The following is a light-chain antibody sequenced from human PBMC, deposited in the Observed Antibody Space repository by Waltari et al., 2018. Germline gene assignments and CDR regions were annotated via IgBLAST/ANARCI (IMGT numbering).Light chain of an antibody. Sequence: QSVLTPPPSVSGAPGQRVSISCTGSGSNLGAGSDVPWCQQHPGKAPKLLIYGTSTRPPGVPDRFFGSQSGTSASLAITALQAEDEAEYYCQSYDTSPSVVFGGGTKLTVL. CDR2: GTS. CDR1: GSNLGAGSD. CDR3: QSYDTSPSVV. J-gene: IGLJ2*01. V-gene: IGLV1-40*01.